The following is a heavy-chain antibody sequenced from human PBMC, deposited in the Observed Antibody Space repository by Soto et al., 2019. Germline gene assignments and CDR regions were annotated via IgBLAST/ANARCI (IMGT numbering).Heavy chain of an antibody. J-gene: IGHJ3*02. CDR1: GGSFSGYY. V-gene: IGHV4-34*01. CDR2: INHSGST. Sequence: KQSQTLSLTCAVSGGSFSGYYWSWIRQPPGKGLEWIGEINHSGSTNYNPSLKSRVTISVDTSKNQFSLKLSSVTAADTAVYYCARGHWGDDILTGYPSTRYAFDIWGQGTMVTVSS. D-gene: IGHD3-9*01. CDR3: ARGHWGDDILTGYPSTRYAFDI.